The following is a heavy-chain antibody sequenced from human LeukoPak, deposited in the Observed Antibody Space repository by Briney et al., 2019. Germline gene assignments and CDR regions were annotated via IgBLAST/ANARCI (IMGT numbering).Heavy chain of an antibody. V-gene: IGHV4-39*01. Sequence: PSETLSLTCTVSGGSISSSSYYWGWIRQPPGKGLEWIGSIYYSGSTYYNPSLKSRVTISVDTSKNQFSLKLSSVTAADTAVYYCAGRIEWFDPWGQGTLVTVSS. CDR2: IYYSGST. CDR1: GGSISSSSYY. J-gene: IGHJ5*02. D-gene: IGHD2/OR15-2a*01. CDR3: AGRIEWFDP.